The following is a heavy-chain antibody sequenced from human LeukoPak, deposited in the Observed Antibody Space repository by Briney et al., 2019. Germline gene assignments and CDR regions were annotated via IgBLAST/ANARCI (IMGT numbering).Heavy chain of an antibody. CDR3: ARSQGEMATDRTSYYFDY. V-gene: IGHV4-31*03. Sequence: SQTLSLTCTVSGGSISSGGYYWSWIRQHPGKGLEWIGYIYYSGSTYYNPSLKSRVTISVDTSKNQFSLKLSSVTAADTAVYYCARSQGEMATDRTSYYFDYWCQGTLVTVSS. D-gene: IGHD5-24*01. CDR1: GGSISSGGYY. J-gene: IGHJ4*02. CDR2: IYYSGST.